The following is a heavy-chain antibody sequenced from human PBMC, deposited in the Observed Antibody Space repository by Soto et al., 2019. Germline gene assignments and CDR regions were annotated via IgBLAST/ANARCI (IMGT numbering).Heavy chain of an antibody. D-gene: IGHD1-20*01. V-gene: IGHV4-39*01. CDR1: SGSISVTNVF. CDR2: IDYSGTA. J-gene: IGHJ4*02. CDR3: ARITGRHLDF. Sequence: SETLSLTCTVSSGSISVTNVFWGWVRQPPGKGLEWIGNIDYSGTAYFSPSLATRVTFHVDTSKNQFSLTLYSVTAADTAVYYCARITGRHLDFWGQGILVTVSS.